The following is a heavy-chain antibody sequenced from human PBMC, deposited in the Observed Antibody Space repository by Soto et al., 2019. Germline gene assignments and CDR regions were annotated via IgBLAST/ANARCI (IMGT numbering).Heavy chain of an antibody. J-gene: IGHJ6*02. V-gene: IGHV3-21*01. CDR3: ARASIDYYYGSGSPYYYYGMDV. CDR2: ISSSSSYI. Sequence: GGSLRLSCAASGFTFSSYSMNWVRQAPGKGLEWVSPISSSSSYIYYADSVKGRFTISRDNAKNSLYLQMNSLRAEDTAVYYCARASIDYYYGSGSPYYYYGMDVWGQGTTVTVSS. D-gene: IGHD3-10*01. CDR1: GFTFSSYS.